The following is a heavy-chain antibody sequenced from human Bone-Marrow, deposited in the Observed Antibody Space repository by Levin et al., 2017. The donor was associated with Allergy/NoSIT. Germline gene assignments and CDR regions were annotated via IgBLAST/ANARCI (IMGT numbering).Heavy chain of an antibody. CDR3: GHGPVVAGTIGAAPGRIED. CDR2: IIPLFGTT. V-gene: IGHV1-69*13. J-gene: IGHJ4*02. Sequence: SVKVSCKASGGTLLTYAFTWVRQAPGQGLEWVGGIIPLFGTTNHARKLQGRVTITADESTRTAYMDLSSLRAEDTAVYYCGHGPVVAGTIGAAPGRIEDWGQGTVVTVSS. CDR1: GGTLLTYA. D-gene: IGHD3-22*01.